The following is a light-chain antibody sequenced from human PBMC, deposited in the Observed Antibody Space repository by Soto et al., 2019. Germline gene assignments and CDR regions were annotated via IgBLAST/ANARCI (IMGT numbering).Light chain of an antibody. Sequence: DIQMTQSPSTLPASVGARVPITCRASQTINNYLTWYQLKPGKAPKFLIYGVSTLEGGVPSRFSGAGSGTEFSLTISSLQPDDFATYYCHQYKSYPWTFGQGTKVEIK. CDR2: GVS. V-gene: IGKV1-5*03. J-gene: IGKJ1*01. CDR3: HQYKSYPWT. CDR1: QTINNY.